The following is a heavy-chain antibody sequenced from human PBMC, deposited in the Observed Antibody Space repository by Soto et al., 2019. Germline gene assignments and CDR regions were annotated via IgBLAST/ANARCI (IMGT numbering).Heavy chain of an antibody. Sequence: QVQLAESGGGVVQPGRSLRLSCAASGFTFSSYGMHWVRQAPGKGLEWVAVISYDGSNKYYADSVKGRFTISRDNSKNTLYLQMNSLRAEDTAVYYCAKVRYFDWLCFQHWGQGTVVTVSS. CDR3: AKVRYFDWLCFQH. CDR1: GFTFSSYG. V-gene: IGHV3-30*18. D-gene: IGHD3-9*01. CDR2: ISYDGSNK. J-gene: IGHJ1*01.